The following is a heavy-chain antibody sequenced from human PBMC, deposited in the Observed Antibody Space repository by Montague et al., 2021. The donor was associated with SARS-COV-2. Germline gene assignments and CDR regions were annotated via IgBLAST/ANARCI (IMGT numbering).Heavy chain of an antibody. Sequence: SETLSLTCSVSGGSISTYYRSWIRQPPGKGLEWIGYIYYSGSTNYNPSLKSRVTISIDTSKNQFSLGLSSVTAADMAVYYCASPGGYCTGGSCYYVYWGQGTLVTVSS. CDR2: IYYSGST. J-gene: IGHJ4*02. V-gene: IGHV4-59*01. CDR3: ASPGGYCTGGSCYYVY. CDR1: GGSISTYY. D-gene: IGHD2-15*01.